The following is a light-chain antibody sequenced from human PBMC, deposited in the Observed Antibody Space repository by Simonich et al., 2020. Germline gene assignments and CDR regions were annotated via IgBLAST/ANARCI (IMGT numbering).Light chain of an antibody. J-gene: IGKJ2*01. CDR2: LGS. CDR1: QSLLHSNGYNY. Sequence: DIVMTQSPLSLPVTPGEPASISCRSSQSLLHSNGYNYLDWYLQKPGQSPQPLIYLGSNRASGVPDRFSGSGSGTDFTLKISRVEAEDVGVYYCIQALQTPYTFGQGTKLEIK. CDR3: IQALQTPYT. V-gene: IGKV2-28*01.